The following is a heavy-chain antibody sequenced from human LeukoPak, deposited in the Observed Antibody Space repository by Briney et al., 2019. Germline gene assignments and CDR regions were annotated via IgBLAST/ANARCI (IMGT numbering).Heavy chain of an antibody. J-gene: IGHJ4*02. CDR1: GGSISNYTYY. Sequence: PSETLSLTCIVSGGSISNYTYYWDWIRQPPGKGLEWIGRIHYSGSTYYNPSLNSRVTIYVDTSKNQFSLNLNSVTAADTAVYYCARSRSKWRLDFWGQGTLVTVSS. D-gene: IGHD5-12*01. CDR2: IHYSGST. CDR3: ARSRSKWRLDF. V-gene: IGHV4-39*01.